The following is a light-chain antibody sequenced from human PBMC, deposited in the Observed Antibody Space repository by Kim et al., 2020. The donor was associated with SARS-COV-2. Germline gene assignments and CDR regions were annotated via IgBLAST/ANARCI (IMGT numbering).Light chain of an antibody. CDR1: QSVSSN. Sequence: EIVLTQSPATLSLSPGERATLSCRASQSVSSNLAWHQQKPGQAPRLLIYDASNRAAGIPARFSGSGSGTDFTLTISSLEPEDFAVYYCQQRNSWPLTFGGGTKVDIK. CDR2: DAS. J-gene: IGKJ4*01. CDR3: QQRNSWPLT. V-gene: IGKV3-11*01.